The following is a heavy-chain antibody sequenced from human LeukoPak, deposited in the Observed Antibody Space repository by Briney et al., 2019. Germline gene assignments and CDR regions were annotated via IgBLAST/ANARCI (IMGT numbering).Heavy chain of an antibody. D-gene: IGHD3-9*01. CDR2: IYYSGST. CDR1: GGSITSYY. Sequence: PSETLSLTCTVSGGSITSYYWSWIRQPPGKGLEWIGYIYYSGSTNYNPSLKSRVTISLDTSKNQFSLKLSSVTAADTAVYYCARALYDILTGYMTFDIWGQGTMVTVSS. J-gene: IGHJ3*02. CDR3: ARALYDILTGYMTFDI. V-gene: IGHV4-59*08.